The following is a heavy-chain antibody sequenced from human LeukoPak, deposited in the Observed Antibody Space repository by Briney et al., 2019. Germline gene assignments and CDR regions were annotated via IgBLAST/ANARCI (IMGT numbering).Heavy chain of an antibody. CDR1: GGSFSGYY. CDR2: INHSGST. V-gene: IGHV4-34*01. Sequence: PSETLSLTCAVYGGSFSGYYWSWIRQPPGKGLEWIGEINHSGSTNYNPPLKSRVTISVDTSKNQFSLKLSSVTAADTAVYYCARGRRYCSSTSCYRSPRYAFDIWGQGTMVTVSS. CDR3: ARGRRYCSSTSCYRSPRYAFDI. J-gene: IGHJ3*02. D-gene: IGHD2-2*02.